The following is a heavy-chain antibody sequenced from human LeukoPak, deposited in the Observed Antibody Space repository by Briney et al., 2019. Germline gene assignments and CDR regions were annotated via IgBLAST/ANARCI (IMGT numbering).Heavy chain of an antibody. V-gene: IGHV4-59*01. CDR3: ARGGPFGATTKSFDY. Sequence: SETLSLTCTVSSGSISSYYWSWIRQPPGKGLEWIGYIYYIGSTNYNPSLKSRVTISVDTSKNQFSLKLSSVTAADTAVYYCARGGPFGATTKSFDYWGQGTLVTVSS. D-gene: IGHD3-16*01. J-gene: IGHJ4*02. CDR1: SGSISSYY. CDR2: IYYIGST.